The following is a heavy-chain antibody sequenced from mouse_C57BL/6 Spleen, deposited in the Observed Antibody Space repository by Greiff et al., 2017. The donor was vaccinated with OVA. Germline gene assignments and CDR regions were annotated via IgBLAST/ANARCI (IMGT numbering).Heavy chain of an antibody. CDR1: GYAFSSYW. D-gene: IGHD3-2*02. CDR3: ADSSGYECAY. J-gene: IGHJ3*01. CDR2: IYPGDGDP. V-gene: IGHV1-80*01. Sequence: QVQLKESGAELVKPGASVKISCKASGYAFSSYWMNWVKQRPGKGLEWIGQIYPGDGDPNSNGKFKGKATLTADKSSSTAYMQLSSLTSEDAAVYFCADSSGYECAYWGQGTLVTVSA.